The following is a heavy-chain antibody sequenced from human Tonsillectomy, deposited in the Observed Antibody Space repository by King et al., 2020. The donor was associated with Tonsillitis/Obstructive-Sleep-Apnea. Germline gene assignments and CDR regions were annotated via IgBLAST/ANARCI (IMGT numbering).Heavy chain of an antibody. V-gene: IGHV3-30*04. CDR3: ASYRWDIVFVPAAPFDY. D-gene: IGHD2-2*01. CDR2: ISYDGGNK. CDR1: GFTFSSYS. J-gene: IGHJ4*02. Sequence: VQLVESGGGVVKPGRSLRLSCAASGFTFSSYSMHWVRQAPGKGLEWVAVISYDGGNKYYADSVKGRFTISRDNSKDTMYLQMNNLRAEDTAVYYCASYRWDIVFVPAAPFDYWGQGTLVTVSS.